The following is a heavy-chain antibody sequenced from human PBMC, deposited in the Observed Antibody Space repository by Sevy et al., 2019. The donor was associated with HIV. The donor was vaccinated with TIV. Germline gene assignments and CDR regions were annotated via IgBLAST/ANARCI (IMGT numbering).Heavy chain of an antibody. CDR3: TRWTGAQSVFDY. J-gene: IGHJ4*02. CDR1: GFTFTDYA. D-gene: IGHD1-26*01. Sequence: GGYLRLYCTASGFTFTDYAMNWVRQSPGKGLECVAFFKRKADGGTLDHAASVKGRFTISRDDSKNIAYLQMNDLKTEDTGVYYCTRWTGAQSVFDYWGQGALVTVS. CDR2: FKRKADGGTL. V-gene: IGHV3-49*04.